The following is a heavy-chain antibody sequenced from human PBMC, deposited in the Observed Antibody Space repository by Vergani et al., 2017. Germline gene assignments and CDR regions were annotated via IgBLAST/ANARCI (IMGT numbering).Heavy chain of an antibody. V-gene: IGHV3-15*07. CDR1: GFTFSNAW. CDR3: TTDITGVSYFDY. Sequence: EVQLVESGGGLVKPGGSLRLSCAVSGFTFSNAWMNWARQAPGKGLEWVGRIKSKAYGETTDYAAPVKGRFAISRDDSKNTLFLQMNSLKIEDTAVYYCTTDITGVSYFDYWGQGTLVIVSS. CDR2: IKSKAYGETT. D-gene: IGHD3-10*01. J-gene: IGHJ4*02.